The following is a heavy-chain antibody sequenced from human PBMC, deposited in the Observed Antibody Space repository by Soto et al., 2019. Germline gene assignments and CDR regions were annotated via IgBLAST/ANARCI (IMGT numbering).Heavy chain of an antibody. D-gene: IGHD3-3*01. V-gene: IGHV3-73*01. CDR1: GFTFSVSA. J-gene: IGHJ6*03. CDR3: STQASDFWRGYPQYYMDV. CDR2: IRSRGNNYAT. Sequence: EVQLVESGGGLVQPGGSLTLSCAASGFTFSVSALHWVRHPSGRGLEWVGRIRSRGNNYATAYAASMDGRFTISRDDSKNTAYLQLNSLTTEDTAVYYCSTQASDFWRGYPQYYMDVWGKGTTVTVSS.